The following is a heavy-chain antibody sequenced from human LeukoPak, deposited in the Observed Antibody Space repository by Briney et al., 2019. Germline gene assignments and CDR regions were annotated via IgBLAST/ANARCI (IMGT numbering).Heavy chain of an antibody. J-gene: IGHJ4*02. Sequence: SETLSLTCTVSGGSISSYYWSWIRQPPGKGLEWIGYFYYSGSTNYNPSLKSRVTISVDTSKNQFSLKLSSVTTADTAVYYCARYYCGGHCYGFDYWGQGTLVTVSS. D-gene: IGHD2-21*02. V-gene: IGHV4-59*01. CDR3: ARYYCGGHCYGFDY. CDR2: FYYSGST. CDR1: GGSISSYY.